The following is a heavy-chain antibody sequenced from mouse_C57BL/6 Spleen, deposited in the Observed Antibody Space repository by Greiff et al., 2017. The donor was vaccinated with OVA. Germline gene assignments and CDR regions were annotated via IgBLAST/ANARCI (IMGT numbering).Heavy chain of an antibody. CDR1: GYAFSSSW. D-gene: IGHD1-1*01. Sequence: QVQLQQSGPELVKPGASVKISCKASGYAFSSSWMNWVKQRPGKGLEWIGRIYPGDGDTNYNGKFKGKATLTADKSSSTAYMQLSSLTSEDSAVYFCARAVVGGYFDDWGQGTTLTFAS. CDR2: IYPGDGDT. V-gene: IGHV1-82*01. CDR3: ARAVVGGYFDD. J-gene: IGHJ2*01.